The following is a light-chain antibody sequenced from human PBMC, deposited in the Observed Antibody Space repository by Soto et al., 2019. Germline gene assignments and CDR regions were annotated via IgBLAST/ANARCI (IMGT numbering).Light chain of an antibody. CDR2: MAS. V-gene: IGKV1-5*03. Sequence: DIQMTQSPSTLSASVGDRVTITCRASQSISSWLAWYQQRPGKAPKLLIYMASSLESGVPSRFSGSGSGTEFTLTISSPQPDDFATYYCQQYDNGWTFGQGTKVEI. J-gene: IGKJ1*01. CDR3: QQYDNGWT. CDR1: QSISSW.